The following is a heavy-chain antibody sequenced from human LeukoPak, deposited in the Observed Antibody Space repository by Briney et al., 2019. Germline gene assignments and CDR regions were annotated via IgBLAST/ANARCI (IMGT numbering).Heavy chain of an antibody. J-gene: IGHJ5*02. Sequence: TGGSLRLSCAASGFTFSSYEMNWVRQAPGKGLEWVSAISGSGGSTYYADSVKGRFTISRDNSKNTLYLQMNSLRAEDTAVYYCAKDTNGSGRWFDPWGQGTLVTVSS. V-gene: IGHV3-23*01. CDR1: GFTFSSYE. CDR2: ISGSGGST. D-gene: IGHD3-10*01. CDR3: AKDTNGSGRWFDP.